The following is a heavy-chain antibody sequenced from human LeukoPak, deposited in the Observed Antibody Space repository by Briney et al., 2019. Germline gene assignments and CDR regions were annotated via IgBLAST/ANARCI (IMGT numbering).Heavy chain of an antibody. CDR2: INAGNGNT. V-gene: IGHV1-3*01. D-gene: IGHD1-26*01. CDR3: ARVGWELPNDY. J-gene: IGHJ4*02. Sequence: ASVKVSCKASGYTFTSYAMQWMRQAPGQRLEWMGWINAGNGNTKYSQKFQGRVTITRDTSASTAYMELSSLRSEDTAVYYCARVGWELPNDYWGQGTLVTVSS. CDR1: GYTFTSYA.